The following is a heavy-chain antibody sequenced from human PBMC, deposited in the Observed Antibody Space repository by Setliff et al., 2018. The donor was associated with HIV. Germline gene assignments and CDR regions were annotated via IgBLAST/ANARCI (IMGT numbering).Heavy chain of an antibody. D-gene: IGHD3-22*01. Sequence: SETLSLTCAVYGGSFTNYFWSWIRQSPGKGLEWIGEINHSGRTNYNPSLKSRVTMSVDTSKNQFSLKLKSVTAADTAVYYCAREDTTGYYSLSAFDIWGQGTLVTVSS. J-gene: IGHJ3*02. CDR1: GGSFTNYF. V-gene: IGHV4-34*01. CDR3: AREDTTGYYSLSAFDI. CDR2: INHSGRT.